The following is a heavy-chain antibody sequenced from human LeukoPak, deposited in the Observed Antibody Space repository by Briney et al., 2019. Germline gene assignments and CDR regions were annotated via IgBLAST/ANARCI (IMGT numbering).Heavy chain of an antibody. J-gene: IGHJ4*02. V-gene: IGHV3-30*03. CDR3: AREAGGGIQTYYFDY. CDR1: GFTFSSYG. CDR2: ISYDGSNK. D-gene: IGHD5-18*01. Sequence: PGRSLRLSCAASGFTFSSYGMHWVRQAPGKGLEWVAVISYDGSNKYYADSVKGRFTISRDNSKNTLYLQMNSLRAEDTAVYYCAREAGGGIQTYYFDYWGQGTLVTVSS.